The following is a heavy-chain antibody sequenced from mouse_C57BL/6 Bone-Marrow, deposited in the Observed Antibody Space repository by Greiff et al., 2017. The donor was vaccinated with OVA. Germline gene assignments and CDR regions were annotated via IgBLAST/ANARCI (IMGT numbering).Heavy chain of an antibody. CDR2: ISRGSSTT. V-gene: IGHV5-17*01. CDR3: ARDDYPAWFAY. Sequence: EVKVVESGGGLVKPGGSLKLSCAASGFTFSDYGMHWVRQAPEKGLEWVAYISRGSSTTYYADTVKGRSTISRDNSKNTLFLQMTSLRSEDTAMYYCARDDYPAWFAYWGQGTLVTVSA. CDR1: GFTFSDYG. D-gene: IGHD2-4*01. J-gene: IGHJ3*01.